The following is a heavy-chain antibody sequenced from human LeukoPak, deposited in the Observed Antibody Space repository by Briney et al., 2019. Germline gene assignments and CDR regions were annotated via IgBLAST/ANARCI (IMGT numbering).Heavy chain of an antibody. J-gene: IGHJ4*02. D-gene: IGHD6-6*01. V-gene: IGHV1-8*01. CDR1: GYTFTSYD. CDR3: ARGPTTEYSSSSLDFDY. Sequence: GASVKVSCKASGYTFTSYDINWVRQATGQGLEWMGWMNPNSGNTGYAQKFQGRVTMTRNTSISTAYMELSSLRSEDTAVYYCARGPTTEYSSSSLDFDYWGQGTLVTVSS. CDR2: MNPNSGNT.